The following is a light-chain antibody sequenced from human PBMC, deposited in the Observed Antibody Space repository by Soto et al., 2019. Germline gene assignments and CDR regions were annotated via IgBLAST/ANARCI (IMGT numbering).Light chain of an antibody. Sequence: EIVMTQSPATLSVSPGERATLSCRASQSVSSNLAWYQQKPGQAPRLLIYGASTRATGIPARFSGSGSGTDFTLTISSLQSEDFAVYSCQQYHNRPPTFGHGTKVQIK. CDR1: QSVSSN. J-gene: IGKJ1*01. V-gene: IGKV3-15*01. CDR3: QQYHNRPPT. CDR2: GAS.